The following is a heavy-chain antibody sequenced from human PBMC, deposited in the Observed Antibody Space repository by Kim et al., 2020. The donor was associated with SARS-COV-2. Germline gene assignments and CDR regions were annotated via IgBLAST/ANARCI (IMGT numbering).Heavy chain of an antibody. V-gene: IGHV3-11*01. CDR2: ISGSGTTI. D-gene: IGHD5-18*01. CDR3: AIVGGYTYGYVGDY. J-gene: IGHJ4*02. Sequence: GGSLRLSCAASGFTLSEHNMSWIRQAPGKGLEWVSYISGSGTTIYYADSVEGRFTISRDNAKNSLYLQMNSLRAEDTAVYYCAIVGGYTYGYVGDYWGQGTLVTVSS. CDR1: GFTLSEHN.